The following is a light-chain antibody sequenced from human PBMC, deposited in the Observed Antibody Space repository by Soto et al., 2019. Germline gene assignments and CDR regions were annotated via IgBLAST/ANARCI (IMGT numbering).Light chain of an antibody. CDR3: QQYYSTPPYT. CDR2: WAS. Sequence: DIVMTQSPDSLAVSLGERDTINCKSSQSVLYSSNNKNYLAWYQQKPGQPPKLLIYWASTRESGVPDRFSGSGSGTDLTLTISSLQAEDVAVYYCQQYYSTPPYTFGQGIKLEIK. CDR1: QSVLYSSNNKNY. V-gene: IGKV4-1*01. J-gene: IGKJ2*01.